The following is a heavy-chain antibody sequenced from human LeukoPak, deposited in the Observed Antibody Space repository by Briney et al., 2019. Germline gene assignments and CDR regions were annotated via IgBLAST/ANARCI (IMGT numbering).Heavy chain of an antibody. D-gene: IGHD1-1*01. Sequence: GGSLRLSCAASGFTFSSYSMNWVRQAPGKGLEWVSYISSSSSTIYYADSVKGRFTISRDNAKNSLYLQMNSLRAEDTAVYYCARENEYYFGYWGQGTLVTVSS. CDR1: GFTFSSYS. J-gene: IGHJ4*02. CDR3: ARENEYYFGY. V-gene: IGHV3-48*01. CDR2: ISSSSSTI.